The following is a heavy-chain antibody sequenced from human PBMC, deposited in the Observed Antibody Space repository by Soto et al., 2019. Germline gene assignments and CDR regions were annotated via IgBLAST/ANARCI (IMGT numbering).Heavy chain of an antibody. D-gene: IGHD3-3*01. V-gene: IGHV1-2*02. CDR3: ARDGRDYYDFWSGYYTEVYGMDV. Sequence: ASVKVSCKASGYTFTIYDINWVRQATGQGLEWMGWINPNSGSTNYAQKFQGRVTMTRDTSISTAYMELSRLRSDGTAVYYCARDGRDYYDFWSGYYTEVYGMDVWGQGTTVTVSS. CDR1: GYTFTIYD. J-gene: IGHJ6*02. CDR2: INPNSGST.